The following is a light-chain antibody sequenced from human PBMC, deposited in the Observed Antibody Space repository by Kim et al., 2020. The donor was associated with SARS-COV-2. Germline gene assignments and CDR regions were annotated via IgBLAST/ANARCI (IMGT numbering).Light chain of an antibody. J-gene: IGLJ1*01. V-gene: IGLV3-21*03. CDR2: DDS. Sequence: APGKTARITCGENSVGGKSVHWFQQKPGQAPVLVVYDDSDRPSGIPERFSGSNSGNAATLTISGVEAGDEADYYCQVWDTSNDHYVFGTGTKVTVL. CDR1: SVGGKS. CDR3: QVWDTSNDHYV.